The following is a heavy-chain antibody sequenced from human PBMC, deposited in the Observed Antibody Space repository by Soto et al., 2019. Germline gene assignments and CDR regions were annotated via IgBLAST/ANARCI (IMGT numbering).Heavy chain of an antibody. CDR2: ISGSGGTS. Sequence: DVELSESGGGLVQPGGSLRLSCAASGFNFRSYAMSWVRRAPGKGLEWVSAISGSGGTSYFADSVRVRFTISRDNSKNTLYLQLSSLRVEDTAEYFCAKGRGSSWTIDYCGHGTLVTVSS. CDR3: AKGRGSSWTIDY. CDR1: GFNFRSYA. D-gene: IGHD6-13*01. J-gene: IGHJ4*01. V-gene: IGHV3-23*01.